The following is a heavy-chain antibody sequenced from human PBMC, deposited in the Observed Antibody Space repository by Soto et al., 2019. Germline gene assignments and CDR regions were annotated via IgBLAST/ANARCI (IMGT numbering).Heavy chain of an antibody. J-gene: IGHJ6*03. CDR2: FDPEDGET. D-gene: IGHD3-10*01. V-gene: IGHV1-24*01. CDR3: TRDFYEFGYGSGSEPPSYYYYYYYMDV. CDR1: GYTLTELS. Sequence: GASVKVSCKVSGYTLTELSMHWVQQAPGKGLEWMGGFDPEDGETIYAQKIQGRVTMTEDTSTDTAYMELSSLRSEDTAVYKCTRDFYEFGYGSGSEPPSYYYYYYYMDVWGKGTTVTVSS.